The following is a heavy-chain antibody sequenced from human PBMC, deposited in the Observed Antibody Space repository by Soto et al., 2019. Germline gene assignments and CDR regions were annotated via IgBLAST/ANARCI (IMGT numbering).Heavy chain of an antibody. J-gene: IGHJ2*01. CDR2: ISAYNGNT. CDR1: GYTFTSYG. CDR3: ARGPDYYDSSGYYYVFWYFDL. D-gene: IGHD3-22*01. Sequence: ASVKVSCKASGYTFTSYGISWVRQAPGQGLEWMGWISAYNGNTNYAQKLQGRVTMTTDTSTSTAYMELRSLRSDDTAVYYCARGPDYYDSSGYYYVFWYFDLWGRGTLVTVSS. V-gene: IGHV1-18*01.